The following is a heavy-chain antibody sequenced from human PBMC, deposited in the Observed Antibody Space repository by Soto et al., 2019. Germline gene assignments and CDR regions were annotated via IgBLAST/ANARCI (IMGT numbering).Heavy chain of an antibody. CDR2: IYYSGST. D-gene: IGHD3-3*01. V-gene: IGHV4-39*01. CDR3: ARPNHYDFWSGYYNFDY. Sequence: PSETLSLTCTVSGGSISSSSYYWGWIRQPPGKGLEWIGSIYYSGSTYYNPSLKSRVTISVDTSKNQFSLKLSSVTAADTAVYYCARPNHYDFWSGYYNFDYWGQGTLVTVSS. CDR1: GGSISSSSYY. J-gene: IGHJ4*02.